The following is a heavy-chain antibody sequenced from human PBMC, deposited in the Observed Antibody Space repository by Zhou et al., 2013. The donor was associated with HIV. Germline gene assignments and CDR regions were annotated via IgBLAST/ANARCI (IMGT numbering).Heavy chain of an antibody. V-gene: IGHV1-69*04. Sequence: QVQLVQSGAEVKKPGSSVKVSCKASGGTFSSHAISWVRQAPGQGLEWMGRITPYPWYRQTTHSNVPRAESRLPRDKSTSTAYMELSSLRSEDTAVYYCARGRGQLGPKETLTTWGQGNPGPPSP. CDR3: ARGRGQLGPKETLTT. CDR1: GGTFSSHA. CDR2: ITPYPWYR. J-gene: IGHJ4*01. D-gene: IGHD4-17*01.